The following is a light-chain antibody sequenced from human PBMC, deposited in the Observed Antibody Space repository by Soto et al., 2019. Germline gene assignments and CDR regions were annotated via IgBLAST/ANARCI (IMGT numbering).Light chain of an antibody. V-gene: IGLV1-51*02. CDR3: GTWDSSLSSVV. CDR2: ENN. CDR1: SFNIGNNY. J-gene: IGLJ2*01. Sequence: SVLTQPPSVSASPGPRVTIYCSGSSFNIGNNYVSWYQQLPGTAPKLLIYENNKRPSGIPDRFSGSKSGTSATLGITGLQTGDEADYYCGTWDSSLSSVVFGGGTKVTVL.